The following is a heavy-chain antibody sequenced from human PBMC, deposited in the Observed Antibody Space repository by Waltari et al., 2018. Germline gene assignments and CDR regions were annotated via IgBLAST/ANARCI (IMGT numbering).Heavy chain of an antibody. V-gene: IGHV1-8*01. Sequence: QVQLVQSGAEVKKPGASVKVSCKASGYTFTSYDINWVRQATGQGLEWMGWMNPNSGNTGYAQKFQGRVTMTRNTSISTAYMELSSLRSEDTAVYYCARAGIITMRVAVRAFDIWGQGTMVTVSS. CDR2: MNPNSGNT. D-gene: IGHD3-22*01. CDR3: ARAGIITMRVAVRAFDI. CDR1: GYTFTSYD. J-gene: IGHJ3*02.